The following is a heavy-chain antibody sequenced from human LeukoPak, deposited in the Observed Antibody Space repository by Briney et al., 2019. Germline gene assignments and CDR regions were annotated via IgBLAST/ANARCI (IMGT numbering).Heavy chain of an antibody. CDR2: INPNSGGT. D-gene: IGHD2-2*01. Sequence: ASVKVSCKASGYTFTDYYMHWVRQAPGQGLEWMGRINPNSGGTNYAQKVQGSVTMTRDTSISTAYMELSRLRSDDTAVYYCARHVYCRSTSCSYYYYYMDVWGKGTTVTVSS. CDR3: ARHVYCRSTSCSYYYYYMDV. V-gene: IGHV1-2*06. J-gene: IGHJ6*03. CDR1: GYTFTDYY.